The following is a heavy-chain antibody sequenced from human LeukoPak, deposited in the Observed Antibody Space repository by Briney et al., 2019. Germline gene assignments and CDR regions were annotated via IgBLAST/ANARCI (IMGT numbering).Heavy chain of an antibody. Sequence: ASVKVSCKASGYIFDRYDINWVRQATGKGLEWMGWMNPKTGNTGYAQKFQGRVNMTSDTPMTTAYMDLNSLKSDDTAVYYCARALVDYGDPFDYWGQGTLVTVSS. CDR3: ARALVDYGDPFDY. D-gene: IGHD4-17*01. J-gene: IGHJ4*02. CDR2: MNPKTGNT. CDR1: GYIFDRYD. V-gene: IGHV1-8*01.